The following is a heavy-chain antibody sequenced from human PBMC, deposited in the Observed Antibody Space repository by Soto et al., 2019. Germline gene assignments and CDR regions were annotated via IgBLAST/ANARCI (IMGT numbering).Heavy chain of an antibody. CDR2: ISGSGGST. J-gene: IGHJ4*02. CDR1: GFTFSSYA. D-gene: IGHD3-22*01. CDR3: AKTPYYYDSSGYPPPYYFDY. Sequence: PGGSLRLSCAASGFTFSSYAMSWVRQAPGKGLEWVSAISGSGGSTYYADSVKGRFTISRDNSKNTLYLQMNSLRAEDTAVYYCAKTPYYYDSSGYPPPYYFDYWGQGTLVTVSS. V-gene: IGHV3-23*01.